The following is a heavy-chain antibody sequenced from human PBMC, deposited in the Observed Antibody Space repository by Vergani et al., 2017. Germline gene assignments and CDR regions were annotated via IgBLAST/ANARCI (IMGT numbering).Heavy chain of an antibody. V-gene: IGHV4-31*03. CDR3: GRVADFYGLGSRLLDL. D-gene: IGHD3-10*01. CDR2: IYSTGST. J-gene: IGHJ5*02. CDR1: GDSISSGVYY. Sequence: QVQLQESGPGLVKPSQTLSLTCSVSGDSISSGVYYWNWIRQHPGKGLEWIGYIYSTGSTHHNPSLRRRINMSVDTSQNQFSLKLNSVTAADTAVYYCGRVADFYGLGSRLLDLWGQGILVTVSS.